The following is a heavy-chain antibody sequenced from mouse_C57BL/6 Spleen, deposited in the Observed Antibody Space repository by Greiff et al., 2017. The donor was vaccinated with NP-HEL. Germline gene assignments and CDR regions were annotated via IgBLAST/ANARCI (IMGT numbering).Heavy chain of an antibody. J-gene: IGHJ2*01. Sequence: EVHLVESGGGLVKPGGSLKLSCAASGFTFSDYGMHWVRQAPEKGLEWVAYISSGSSTIYYADTVKGRFTISRDNAKNTLFLQMTSLRSEDTAMYYCAILITTVVATPFDYWGQGTTLTVSS. CDR1: GFTFSDYG. CDR3: AILITTVVATPFDY. D-gene: IGHD1-1*01. V-gene: IGHV5-17*01. CDR2: ISSGSSTI.